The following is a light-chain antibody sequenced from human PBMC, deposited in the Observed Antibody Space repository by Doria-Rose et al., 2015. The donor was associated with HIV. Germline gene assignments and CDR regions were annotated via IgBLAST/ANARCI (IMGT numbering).Light chain of an antibody. J-gene: IGLJ2*01. CDR3: QAWDSTTVV. CDR1: KLGDKY. CDR2: QDN. V-gene: IGLV3-1*01. Sequence: QPPSLSVSPGQTASITCSGDKLGDKYACWYQQKSGQSPVLVIYQDNKRPSGIPERFSGSNSGNTATLTISGTQAMDEADYYRQAWDSTTVVFGGGTKLTGL.